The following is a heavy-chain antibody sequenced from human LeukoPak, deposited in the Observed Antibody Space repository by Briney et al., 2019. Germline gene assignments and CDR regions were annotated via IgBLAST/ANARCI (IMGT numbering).Heavy chain of an antibody. Sequence: ASVKVSCKASGYTFTSYGISWVRQAPGQGLEWMGWISAYNGNTNYAQKLQGRVTMTTDTSTSTAYMELRSLRSDDTAVHYCARDYYDSSGYYYPDAFDIWGQGTMVTVSS. CDR2: ISAYNGNT. CDR3: ARDYYDSSGYYYPDAFDI. V-gene: IGHV1-18*01. J-gene: IGHJ3*02. D-gene: IGHD3-22*01. CDR1: GYTFTSYG.